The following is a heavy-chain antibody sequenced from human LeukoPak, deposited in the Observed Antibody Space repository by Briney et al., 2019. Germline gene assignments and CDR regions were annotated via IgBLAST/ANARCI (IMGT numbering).Heavy chain of an antibody. CDR2: TSGSSSYI. CDR3: ARGWGRSWDENWFDA. J-gene: IGHJ5*02. Sequence: GGSLRLSCAASGFTFSAFSMNWVRQAPGKGLEWVSSTSGSSSYIYYADSVKGRFTISRDNAKNLVYLQMNSLRAEDTAVYYCARGWGRSWDENWFDAWGQGIRVTASS. CDR1: GFTFSAFS. D-gene: IGHD3-16*01. V-gene: IGHV3-21*01.